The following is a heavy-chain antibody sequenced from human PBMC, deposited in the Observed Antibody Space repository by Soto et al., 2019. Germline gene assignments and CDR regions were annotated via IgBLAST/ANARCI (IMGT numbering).Heavy chain of an antibody. CDR2: IKSKTDGGTT. V-gene: IGHV3-15*01. Sequence: PGGSLRLSCAASGFTFSNAWMSWVRQAPGKGLEWVGRIKSKTDGGTTDYAAPVKGRFTISRDDSKNTLYLQMNSLKTEDTAVYYCTTKGPAHPGFVDYWGQGTLVTVSS. CDR1: GFTFSNAW. D-gene: IGHD2-21*01. CDR3: TTKGPAHPGFVDY. J-gene: IGHJ4*02.